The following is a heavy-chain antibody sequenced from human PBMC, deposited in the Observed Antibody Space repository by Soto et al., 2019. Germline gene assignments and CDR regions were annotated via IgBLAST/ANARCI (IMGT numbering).Heavy chain of an antibody. CDR2: ISTYNGNT. V-gene: IGHV1-18*04. J-gene: IGHJ6*01. CDR1: GYTFTGTA. CDR3: ARAGSSWYDDYYQYRLYV. Sequence: SVKVSSEEPGYTFTGTALSWVRQAPGQGLEWMGWISTYNGNTNYAQKLQGRVTMTTDTSTSTAYMELRSLRSDDTAVYYCARAGSSWYDDYYQYRLYVRAQRYTVLVSS. D-gene: IGHD6-13*01.